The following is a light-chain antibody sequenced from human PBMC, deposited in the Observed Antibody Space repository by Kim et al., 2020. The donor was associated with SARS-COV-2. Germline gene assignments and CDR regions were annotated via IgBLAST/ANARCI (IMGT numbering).Light chain of an antibody. Sequence: GTVTLTCGSSPGAVTTVHYPYWVQQTPGQAPTALSYDTNKKHSWTPDRFSGSLLGGKAALTLSGAQPEDEAEYFCLLSDRSSRVVFGGGTQLTVL. CDR1: PGAVTTVHY. J-gene: IGLJ2*01. V-gene: IGLV7-46*01. CDR2: DTN. CDR3: LLSDRSSRVV.